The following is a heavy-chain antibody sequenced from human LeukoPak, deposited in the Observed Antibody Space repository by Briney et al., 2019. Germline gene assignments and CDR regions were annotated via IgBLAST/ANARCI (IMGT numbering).Heavy chain of an antibody. J-gene: IGHJ1*01. Sequence: ASVRVSCKASGYTFTGYDMHWVRQAPGQGLEWMGWINPNSGGTNYAQMFHGRVTMPRDTSISTAYMELSRLRSDDTAVYYCAREDYYDSSGYYKNKEYFQHWGQGTLVIVSS. CDR2: INPNSGGT. CDR3: AREDYYDSSGYYKNKEYFQH. D-gene: IGHD3-22*01. V-gene: IGHV1-2*02. CDR1: GYTFTGYD.